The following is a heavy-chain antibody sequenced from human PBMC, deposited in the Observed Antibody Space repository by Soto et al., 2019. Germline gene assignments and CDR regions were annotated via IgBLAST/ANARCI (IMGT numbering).Heavy chain of an antibody. V-gene: IGHV4-59*01. J-gene: IGHJ5*02. D-gene: IGHD2-8*01. CDR3: ARDRSTYGGGGTGEVKANWFDP. CDR1: GGSISHYY. Sequence: SETLSLTCTVSGGSISHYYWSWIRQSPGKGLEWIGYAYYSGSTDYNPSLKSRVTMSVDTSKNQVSLKLNSVTTADTAVYYCARDRSTYGGGGTGEVKANWFDPWGTGTLVTVS. CDR2: AYYSGST.